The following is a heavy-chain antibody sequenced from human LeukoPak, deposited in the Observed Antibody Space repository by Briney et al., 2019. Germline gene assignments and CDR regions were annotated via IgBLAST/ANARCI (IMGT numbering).Heavy chain of an antibody. D-gene: IGHD6-13*01. CDR1: GGAISSYY. CDR2: IYYSGST. Sequence: AETLSLTCTVSGGAISSYYWSCLRQPPGKGLEWVGDIYYSGSTNFNPSLKSRVTISVDTSKNHFSLKLSSVTAADTAVYYCARAGSSSWYTWFDPWGQGTLVTVSS. J-gene: IGHJ5*02. CDR3: ARAGSSSWYTWFDP. V-gene: IGHV4-59*01.